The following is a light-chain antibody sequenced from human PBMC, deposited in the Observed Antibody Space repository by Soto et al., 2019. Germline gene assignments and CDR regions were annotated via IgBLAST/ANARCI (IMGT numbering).Light chain of an antibody. Sequence: EVVLTQSPATLSLSPGERATLSCRASQSIRNYLAWYQQKPGQAPRLLIYDASNRATGIPARFSGNGSGTDFILTISSLEPEDSGVYYCQQRNDWVTFGGGTKVEIK. CDR3: QQRNDWVT. V-gene: IGKV3-11*01. CDR1: QSIRNY. J-gene: IGKJ4*01. CDR2: DAS.